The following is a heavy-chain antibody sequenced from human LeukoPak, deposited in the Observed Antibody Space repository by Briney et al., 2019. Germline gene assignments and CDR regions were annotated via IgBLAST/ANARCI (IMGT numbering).Heavy chain of an antibody. CDR2: ISFRSSI. V-gene: IGHV3-21*01. CDR1: GFIFNSYS. CDR3: ARNPRGTSPPDYFDC. Sequence: GGSLRLSCAASGFIFNSYSMNWVRQAPGKGLELVSSISFRSSISYADSVKGRFTISRDNAKNSLYLQMNSLRAEDTAVYCCARNPRGTSPPDYFDCWGQGTLVTVSS. J-gene: IGHJ4*02. D-gene: IGHD3-16*01.